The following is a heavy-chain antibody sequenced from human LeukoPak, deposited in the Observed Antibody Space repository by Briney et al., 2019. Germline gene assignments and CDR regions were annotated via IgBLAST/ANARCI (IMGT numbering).Heavy chain of an antibody. CDR1: GYSFTTYW. CDR2: IYPGDSDT. V-gene: IGHV5-51*01. J-gene: IGHJ5*02. CDR3: ARLPVPAAFSFDP. D-gene: IGHD2-2*01. Sequence: GQSLKISCKGSGYSFTTYWIGWVRQLPGKGLEWMGIIYPGDSDTRYSPSFQGQVTISADKSISTAYLQWSSLKASDTAMYYCARLPVPAAFSFDPWGQGTLVTVSS.